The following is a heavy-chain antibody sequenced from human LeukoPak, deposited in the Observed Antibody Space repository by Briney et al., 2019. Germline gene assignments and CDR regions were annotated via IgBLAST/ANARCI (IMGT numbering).Heavy chain of an antibody. CDR2: ISTSSSAT. CDR1: GFTFSNYE. J-gene: IGHJ4*02. V-gene: IGHV3-48*02. Sequence: GGSLRLSCAASGFTFSNYEMNWVRQAPGKGLEWVSYISTSSSATHYADSVKGRFAISRDNAKNSLYLQMNSLRDEDTAVYYCARDGGSGSYYYAYWGQGTLVTVSS. D-gene: IGHD1-26*01. CDR3: ARDGGSGSYYYAY.